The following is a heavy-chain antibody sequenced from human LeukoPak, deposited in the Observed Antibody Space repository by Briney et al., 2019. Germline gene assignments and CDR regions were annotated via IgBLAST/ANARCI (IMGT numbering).Heavy chain of an antibody. CDR3: AKDGYSSGLDY. J-gene: IGHJ4*02. CDR1: VFTFSSYA. D-gene: IGHD6-19*01. CDR2: INNNGGST. Sequence: GGCLRLSCSASVFTFSSYAMHWVRQAPGKGLEYVSAINNNGGSTYYADSVKGRFTISRDNSKNTLYLQMSSLRAEDTAVYYCAKDGYSSGLDYWGQGALVTVSS. V-gene: IGHV3-64D*06.